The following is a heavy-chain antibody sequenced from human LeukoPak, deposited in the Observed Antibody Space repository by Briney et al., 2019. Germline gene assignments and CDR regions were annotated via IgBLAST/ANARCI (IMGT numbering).Heavy chain of an antibody. CDR3: AKDGDGPYYFDY. CDR2: ISYDGSNK. D-gene: IGHD5-24*01. J-gene: IGHJ4*02. V-gene: IGHV3-30*18. CDR1: GFTFSSYG. Sequence: GGSLRLSCAASGFTFSSYGTHWVRQAPGKGLEWVAVISYDGSNKYYADSVKGRFTISRDNSKNTLYLQMNSLRAEDTAVYYCAKDGDGPYYFDYWGQGTLVTVSS.